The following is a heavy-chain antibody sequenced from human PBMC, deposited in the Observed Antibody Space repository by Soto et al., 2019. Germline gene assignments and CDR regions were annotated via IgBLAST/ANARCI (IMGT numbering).Heavy chain of an antibody. CDR2: ILPMFGIT. CDR3: ARDRALNNAAVGMAY. J-gene: IGHJ4*02. CDR1: GGPFSSYV. V-gene: IGHV1-69*04. Sequence: QVQLVQSGAEVKKPGSSVKVSCKASGGPFSSYVLTWVRQAPGQGLEWMGRILPMFGITDFAPKFQGRVTITADKSTTTAYMELSSLRSEDTAIYYCARDRALNNAAVGMAYWGQGTLVTVSS. D-gene: IGHD6-13*01.